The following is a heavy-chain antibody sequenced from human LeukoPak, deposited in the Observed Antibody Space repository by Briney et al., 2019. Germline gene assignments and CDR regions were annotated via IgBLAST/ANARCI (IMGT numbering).Heavy chain of an antibody. CDR2: IYYSGST. Sequence: SETLSLTCTVSGGSVSSGSYYWSWIRQPPGKGLEWIGYIYYSGSTSYNPSLKSRVTISVDTSKNQFSLKLSSVTAADTAVYYCARNYGSGSYSNFDYWGQGTLVTVSS. V-gene: IGHV4-61*01. D-gene: IGHD3-10*01. CDR1: GGSVSSGSYY. J-gene: IGHJ4*02. CDR3: ARNYGSGSYSNFDY.